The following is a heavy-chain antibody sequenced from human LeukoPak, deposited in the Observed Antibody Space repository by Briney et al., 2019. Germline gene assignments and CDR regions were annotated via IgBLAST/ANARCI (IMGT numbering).Heavy chain of an antibody. Sequence: ASVKVSCKASGYTFTCYYMHWVRQAPGQGLEWMGWINPNSGSTNYAQKFQGRVTMTRDTSISTAYMELSRLRSDDTAVYYCARGAAYYYDSSGYFDYWGQGTLVTVSS. J-gene: IGHJ4*02. CDR1: GYTFTCYY. D-gene: IGHD3-22*01. V-gene: IGHV1-2*02. CDR2: INPNSGST. CDR3: ARGAAYYYDSSGYFDY.